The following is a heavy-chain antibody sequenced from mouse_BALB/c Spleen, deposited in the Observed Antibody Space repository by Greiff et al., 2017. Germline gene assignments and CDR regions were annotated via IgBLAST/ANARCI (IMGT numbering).Heavy chain of an antibody. CDR2: ISTYYGDA. V-gene: IGHV1S137*01. D-gene: IGHD2-3*01. J-gene: IGHJ2*01. CDR3: ARGDGYYFDY. CDR1: GYTFTDYA. Sequence: QVQLKQSGAELVRPGVSVKISCKGSGYTFTDYAMHWVKQSHAKSLEWIGVISTYYGDASYNQKFKGKATMTVDKSSSTAYMELARLTSEDSAIYYCARGDGYYFDYWGQGTTLTVSS.